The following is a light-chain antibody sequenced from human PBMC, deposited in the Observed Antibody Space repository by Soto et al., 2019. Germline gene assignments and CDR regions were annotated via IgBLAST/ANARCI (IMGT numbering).Light chain of an antibody. CDR3: MQALQTPLT. CDR2: LGS. Sequence: DIVMTQSPLSQPVTPGEPASLSCRSSQSLLHTNGYNYLDWYLQKPGQSPQLLIYLGSNRASGVPDRFSGSGSGTDFTLRITRVEAEDVGVSYCMQALQTPLTFGGGTKVEIK. J-gene: IGKJ4*01. V-gene: IGKV2-28*01. CDR1: QSLLHTNGYNY.